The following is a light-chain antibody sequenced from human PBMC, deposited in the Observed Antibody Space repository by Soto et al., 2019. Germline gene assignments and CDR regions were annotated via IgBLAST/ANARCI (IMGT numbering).Light chain of an antibody. CDR3: CSFTSSTTYV. J-gene: IGLJ1*01. Sequence: QPVLAYPASVARTLGQSITISCTGTSSDVGGYNYVSWYQQQPGKAPKLMISEVSNRPSGISNRFSGSKSGNTASLIISGLQAEDEADYYCCSFTSSTTYVFGTGTKVTVL. CDR2: EVS. V-gene: IGLV2-14*01. CDR1: SSDVGGYNY.